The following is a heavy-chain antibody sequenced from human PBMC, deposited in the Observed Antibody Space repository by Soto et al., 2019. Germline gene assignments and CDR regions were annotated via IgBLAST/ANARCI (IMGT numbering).Heavy chain of an antibody. CDR2: IYWDDDK. V-gene: IGHV2-5*02. Sequence: CGPTLVNPTPTLPLTCTFSGFSLITSGVGVGWMSKPKGSEMECLALIYWDDDKRYSPSLKSRLTITKDTSKNQVVLTMTNMDPVDTATYYCARGTYTYYDFWSGYPPWPNDAFDIWGQGTMVTVSS. CDR1: GFSLITSGVG. J-gene: IGHJ3*02. D-gene: IGHD3-3*01. CDR3: ARGTYTYYDFWSGYPPWPNDAFDI.